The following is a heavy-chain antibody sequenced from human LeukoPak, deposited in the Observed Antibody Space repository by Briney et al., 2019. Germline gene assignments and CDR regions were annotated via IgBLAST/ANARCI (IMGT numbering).Heavy chain of an antibody. CDR3: ARDRCSSTSCYNTPNWFDP. D-gene: IGHD2-2*02. CDR2: INWNGGSR. J-gene: IGHJ5*02. CDR1: GFKFDDYG. Sequence: PGGSLRLSCAASGFKFDDYGMSWVRQVPGKGLEWVSGINWNGGSRGYADSVKGRFTIPRDNAKNSVYLQMNSLRSEDTAFYHCARDRCSSTSCYNTPNWFDPWGQGTLVTVSS. V-gene: IGHV3-20*01.